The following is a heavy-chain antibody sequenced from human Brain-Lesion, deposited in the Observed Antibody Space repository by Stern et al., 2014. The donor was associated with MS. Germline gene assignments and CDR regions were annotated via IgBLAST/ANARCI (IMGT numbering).Heavy chain of an antibody. CDR3: ARAQRGITIFGVVTDYYYLGMDV. D-gene: IGHD3-3*01. Sequence: VQLVESGAEVKKPGASVKVSCKTSGYIFTGYYIHWVRQAPGQGLEWMAWINPNTGGATYAQKFQGRGTITMETSISTAYVELSSLTSDDTGVYYCARAQRGITIFGVVTDYYYLGMDVWGQGTTVTVSS. CDR1: GYIFTGYY. CDR2: INPNTGGA. V-gene: IGHV1-2*02. J-gene: IGHJ6*02.